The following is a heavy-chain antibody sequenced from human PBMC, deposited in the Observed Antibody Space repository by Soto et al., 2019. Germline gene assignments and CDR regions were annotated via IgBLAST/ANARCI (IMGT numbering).Heavy chain of an antibody. D-gene: IGHD4-17*01. J-gene: IGHJ6*02. V-gene: IGHV1-8*01. CDR3: ARGTAIYGDYYYGMDV. Sequence: GASVKVSCKASGYTFTSYDINWVRQATGQGLEWMGWMNPNSGNTGYAQKFQGRVTMTRNTSISTAYMELSSLRSEDTAVYYCARGTAIYGDYYYGMDVWGQGTTVTVSS. CDR1: GYTFTSYD. CDR2: MNPNSGNT.